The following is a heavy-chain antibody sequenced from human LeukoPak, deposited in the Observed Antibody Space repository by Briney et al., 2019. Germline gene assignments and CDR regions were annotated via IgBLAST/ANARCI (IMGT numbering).Heavy chain of an antibody. D-gene: IGHD4-11*01. CDR2: ISSSSSYI. CDR1: GFTFSNYD. Sequence: GGSLRLSCAASGFTFSNYDMNWVRQAPGKGLEWVSSISSSSSYIYYADSVKGRFTISRDNAKNSLYLQMNSLRADDTAVYYCARPPTVKTPDFDHWGQGTLVIVSS. J-gene: IGHJ4*02. CDR3: ARPPTVKTPDFDH. V-gene: IGHV3-21*01.